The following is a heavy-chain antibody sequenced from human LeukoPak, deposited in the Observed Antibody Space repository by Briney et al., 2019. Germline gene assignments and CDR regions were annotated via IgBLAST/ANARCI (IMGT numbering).Heavy chain of an antibody. CDR3: AKDGTLRRGDCYSFDY. V-gene: IGHV3-7*01. CDR2: IHLHGSER. Sequence: GGSLRLSCAASGFTFSNYWLSWVRQALGKGLEWVANIHLHGSERYYLDSVKGRFTISRDNSKNTLYLQMNSLRAEDTAVYYCAKDGTLRRGDCYSFDYWGQGTLVTVSS. CDR1: GFTFSNYW. J-gene: IGHJ4*02. D-gene: IGHD2-21*01.